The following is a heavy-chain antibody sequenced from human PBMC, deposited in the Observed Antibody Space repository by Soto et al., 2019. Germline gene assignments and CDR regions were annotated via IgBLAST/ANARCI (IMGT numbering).Heavy chain of an antibody. V-gene: IGHV4-39*01. CDR2: VYYSGST. Sequence: QLQLQESGPGLVKPSETLSLTCTVSGGSISSSSYYWGWIRQSPGKGLEWIANVYYSGSTYYNPSLKSRVTVSVDLSKNEFSMKLSSVTAGDTAVYYCARQWSPRRSVAGGVDYWGQGALVAVSS. CDR3: ARQWSPRRSVAGGVDY. J-gene: IGHJ4*02. D-gene: IGHD2-8*02. CDR1: GGSISSSSYY.